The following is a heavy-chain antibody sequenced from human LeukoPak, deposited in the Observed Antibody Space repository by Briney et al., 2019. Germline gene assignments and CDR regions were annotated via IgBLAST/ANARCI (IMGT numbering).Heavy chain of an antibody. Sequence: SGTLSLTCAVSGGSISSSNWWSWVRQPPGKGLEWIGEIYHSGSTNYNPSLKSRVTISVDKSKNQFSLKLSSVTAADTAVYYCAKGSASSRPYYFDYWGQGALVTVSS. CDR3: AKGSASSRPYYFDY. D-gene: IGHD2-15*01. CDR1: GGSISSSNW. CDR2: IYHSGST. V-gene: IGHV4-4*02. J-gene: IGHJ4*02.